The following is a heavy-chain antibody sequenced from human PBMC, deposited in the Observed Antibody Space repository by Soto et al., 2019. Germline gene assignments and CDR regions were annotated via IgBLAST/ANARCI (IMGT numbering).Heavy chain of an antibody. V-gene: IGHV3-23*01. CDR1: GFTFSSYA. D-gene: IGHD6-13*01. CDR2: ISGSGGST. J-gene: IGHJ4*02. CDR3: AKDRLGRIAAAGTQQELGY. Sequence: GGSLRLSCAASGFTFSSYAMSWVRQAPGKGLEWVSAISGSGGSTYYADSVKGRSTSSRDNSKNTLYLQMNSLRAEDTAVYYCAKDRLGRIAAAGTQQELGYWGQGTLLTVSS.